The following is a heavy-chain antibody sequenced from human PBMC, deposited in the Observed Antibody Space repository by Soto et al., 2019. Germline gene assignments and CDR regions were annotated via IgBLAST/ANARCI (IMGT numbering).Heavy chain of an antibody. D-gene: IGHD6-19*01. J-gene: IGHJ5*02. CDR1: GYIFSGNY. Sequence: QVQLVQSGAEVRKPGASVKVSCKASGYIFSGNYLNWVRRAPGQGLEWMAWINAKNGATNYAQKFRGRATVTRDTSISTTYLELSGLTSDDTAVYYCARAWEDSSGWFDHWGQGTQVTVSP. CDR2: INAKNGAT. CDR3: ARAWEDSSGWFDH. V-gene: IGHV1-2*02.